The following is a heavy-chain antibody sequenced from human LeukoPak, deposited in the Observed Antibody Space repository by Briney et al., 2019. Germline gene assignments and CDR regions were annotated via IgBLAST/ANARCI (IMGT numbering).Heavy chain of an antibody. Sequence: SETLSLTCAVSGGSISSSNWWSWVRQSPGKGLEWIGEIYHSGSTNYNPSLKSRVTISVDKSKNQFSLKLSSVTAADTAVYYCARGYSSSWYFNWFDPWGQGTLVTVSS. V-gene: IGHV4-4*02. D-gene: IGHD6-13*01. CDR3: ARGYSSSWYFNWFDP. CDR2: IYHSGST. J-gene: IGHJ5*02. CDR1: GGSISSSNW.